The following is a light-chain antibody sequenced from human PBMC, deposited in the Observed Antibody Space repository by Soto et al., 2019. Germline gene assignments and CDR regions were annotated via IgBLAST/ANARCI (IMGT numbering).Light chain of an antibody. CDR2: RAS. CDR3: QVWDSSTGV. CDR1: NIGSKN. Sequence: SYELTQPLSVSVALGQTARITCGGNNIGSKNVHWYQQKPGQAPVLVIYRASNRPSGIPERFSGSNSGNTATLTISRAQAGDEADYYGQVWDSSTGVFGGGTKLTVL. V-gene: IGLV3-9*01. J-gene: IGLJ2*01.